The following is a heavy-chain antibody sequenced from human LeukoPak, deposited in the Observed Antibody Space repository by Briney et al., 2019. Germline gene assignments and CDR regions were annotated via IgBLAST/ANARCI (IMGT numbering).Heavy chain of an antibody. CDR3: AKALYDVDSIDY. Sequence: GGSLKLSCAASGFTFSSYAMSWVRQAPGKGLEWVSAISGSGGSTYYADSVKGRFTISRDNSKNTLYLQMNSLRAEDTAVYYCAKALYDVDSIDYWGQGTLVTVSS. D-gene: IGHD2-2*02. CDR2: ISGSGGST. CDR1: GFTFSSYA. V-gene: IGHV3-23*01. J-gene: IGHJ4*02.